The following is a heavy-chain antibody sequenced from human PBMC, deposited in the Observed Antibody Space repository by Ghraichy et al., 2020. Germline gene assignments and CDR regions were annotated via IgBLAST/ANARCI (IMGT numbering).Heavy chain of an antibody. D-gene: IGHD3-3*01. CDR2: ISYDGSNK. V-gene: IGHV3-30*03. J-gene: IGHJ6*02. CDR1: AFTFSSYG. Sequence: WGSLRLSCAASAFTFSSYGIHWVRQAPGKGLEWVAFISYDGSNKYYADSVKGRFTISRDNSKNTLYLQMNSLRAEDTAVYYCAIDHYDFWSAYSFVRGMDVWGQGTMVTVSS. CDR3: AIDHYDFWSAYSFVRGMDV.